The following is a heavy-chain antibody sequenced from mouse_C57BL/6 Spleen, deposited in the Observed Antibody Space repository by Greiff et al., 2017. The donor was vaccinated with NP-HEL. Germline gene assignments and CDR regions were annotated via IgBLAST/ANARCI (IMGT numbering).Heavy chain of an antibody. CDR1: GYSFTSYW. D-gene: IGHD2-3*01. V-gene: IGHV1-55*01. Sequence: VQLQQSGAELVKPGASVKMSCKASGYSFTSYWITWVKQRPGQGLEWIGDIYPGSGSTNYNEKFKSKATLTVDTSSSTAYMQLSSLTSEDSAVYYCARRGYSWFAYWGQGTLVTVSA. J-gene: IGHJ3*01. CDR2: IYPGSGST. CDR3: ARRGYSWFAY.